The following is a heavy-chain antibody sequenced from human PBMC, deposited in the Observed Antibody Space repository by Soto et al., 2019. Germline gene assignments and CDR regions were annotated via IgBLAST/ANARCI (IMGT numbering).Heavy chain of an antibody. CDR2: VYESVNT. D-gene: IGHD3-10*01. CDR1: GASISRTGFH. V-gene: IGHV4-39*01. J-gene: IGHJ4*02. Sequence: QVQLQESGPGLVKPSETLSLTCAVSGASISRTGFHWGWIRQPPGQGLEWIGSVYESVNTYYNSSLKSRVTISVDTSKNQFSLKLKSVTAADTAVYYCSRRGSGHTFDYWGQGTLVTVSS. CDR3: SRRGSGHTFDY.